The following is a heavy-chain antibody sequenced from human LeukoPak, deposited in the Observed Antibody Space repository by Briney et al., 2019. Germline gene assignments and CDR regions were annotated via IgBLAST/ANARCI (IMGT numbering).Heavy chain of an antibody. CDR3: ARLGSSGWLNY. D-gene: IGHD6-19*01. Sequence: GSLRLSCAASGFTFSSYAMNWVRQPPGKGLEWIGSIYYSGSTYNNPSLKSRVTISVDTSKNQFSLKLSSVTAADTAVYYCARLGSSGWLNYWGQGTLVTVSS. CDR1: GFTFSSYA. J-gene: IGHJ4*02. V-gene: IGHV4-39*01. CDR2: IYYSGST.